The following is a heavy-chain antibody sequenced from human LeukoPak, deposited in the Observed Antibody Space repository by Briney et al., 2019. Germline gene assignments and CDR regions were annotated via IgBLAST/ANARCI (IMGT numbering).Heavy chain of an antibody. Sequence: QPGGSLRLSCAASGFTFSSYAMSWVRQAPGKGLEWVSAISGSGGSTYYADSVKGRFTISRDNAKNSLYLQMNSLRAEDTAVYDCARDPWHCGGDCYFDYWGQGTLVTVSS. J-gene: IGHJ4*02. D-gene: IGHD2-21*02. CDR1: GFTFSSYA. CDR3: ARDPWHCGGDCYFDY. CDR2: ISGSGGST. V-gene: IGHV3-23*01.